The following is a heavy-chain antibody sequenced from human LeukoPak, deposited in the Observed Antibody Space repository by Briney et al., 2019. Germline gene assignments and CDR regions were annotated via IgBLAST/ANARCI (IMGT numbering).Heavy chain of an antibody. Sequence: PGGSLRLSCAASGFTFSDYYMSWVRQAPGKGLEWVANIKEDGGAKYYMDSVKGRFTISRDNAKNSLYLQMNSLRAEDTAVYYCGSWGSDAFNIWGQGTMVTVSP. J-gene: IGHJ3*02. CDR2: IKEDGGAK. V-gene: IGHV3-7*01. CDR1: GFTFSDYY. D-gene: IGHD7-27*01. CDR3: GSWGSDAFNI.